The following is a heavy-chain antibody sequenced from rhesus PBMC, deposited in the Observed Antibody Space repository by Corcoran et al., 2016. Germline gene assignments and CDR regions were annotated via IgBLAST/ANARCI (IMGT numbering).Heavy chain of an antibody. CDR2: ITLRDANT. Sequence: QVQLVQSGAEVKKPGASGKPSCSPAGDPVHNSYINWVRKAPGQLLEWVGWITLRDANTGHEQKFQGRVTVTRDASTNTASLDLSNLRSEDTAVYFCTTMTTMRTLDFWGQGVLVTVSS. D-gene: IGHD1-32*01. V-gene: IGHV1S9*01. J-gene: IGHJ4*01. CDR1: GDPVHNSY. CDR3: TTMTTMRTLDF.